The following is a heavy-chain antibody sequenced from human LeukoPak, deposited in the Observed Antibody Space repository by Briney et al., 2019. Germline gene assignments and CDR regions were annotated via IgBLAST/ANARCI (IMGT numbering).Heavy chain of an antibody. D-gene: IGHD2-15*01. V-gene: IGHV4-39*07. Sequence: SETLSLTCTVSGDSVSNSDRYWGWIRQPPRQGLEWIGSIYHSGSTYYKSSLKSRVTISVDTSKNQFSLNLSSVTAADTAVYYCARAFGCSGGSCYRFFDYWGQGTLVTVSS. CDR2: IYHSGST. CDR1: GDSVSNSDRY. CDR3: ARAFGCSGGSCYRFFDY. J-gene: IGHJ4*02.